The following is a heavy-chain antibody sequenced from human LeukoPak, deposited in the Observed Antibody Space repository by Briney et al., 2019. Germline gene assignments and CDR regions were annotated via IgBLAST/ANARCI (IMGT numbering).Heavy chain of an antibody. CDR3: ARSEEGYCSSTSCYQFDP. J-gene: IGHJ5*02. CDR1: GYTFTSYG. CDR2: ISAYNGNT. V-gene: IGHV1-18*01. D-gene: IGHD2-2*01. Sequence: GASVKVSCKASGYTFTSYGISWVRQAPGQGLEWMGWISAYNGNTNYAQKLQGRVTMTTDTSTSTAYMELRSLRSDDTAVYYCARSEEGYCSSTSCYQFDPWGQGTLVTVSS.